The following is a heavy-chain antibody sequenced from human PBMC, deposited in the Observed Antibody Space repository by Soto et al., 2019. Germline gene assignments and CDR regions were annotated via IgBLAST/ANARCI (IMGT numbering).Heavy chain of an antibody. V-gene: IGHV3-23*01. CDR3: ASGNYDFWSGYKTDYFDY. Sequence: GGSLRLSCAASGFTFSSYAMSWVRQAPGKGLEWVSAISGSGGSTYYADSVKGRFTISRDNSKNTLYLQMNSLRAEDTAVYYCASGNYDFWSGYKTDYFDYWGQGTLVTVSS. D-gene: IGHD3-3*01. CDR1: GFTFSSYA. CDR2: ISGSGGST. J-gene: IGHJ4*02.